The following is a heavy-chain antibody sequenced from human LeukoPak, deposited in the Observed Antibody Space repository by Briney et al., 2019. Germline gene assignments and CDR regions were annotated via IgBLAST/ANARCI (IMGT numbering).Heavy chain of an antibody. CDR1: GFTFSRYA. D-gene: IGHD4-17*01. V-gene: IGHV3-23*01. Sequence: QSGGSLRLSCAASGFTFSRYAMSWARQAPGKGLEWVSLIESSGATTYYADSVKGRFTISRDDSKNTLYLQMNSLGAEDTALYYCARDPYGAPDSWGQGTLVTVSS. CDR2: IESSGATT. J-gene: IGHJ4*02. CDR3: ARDPYGAPDS.